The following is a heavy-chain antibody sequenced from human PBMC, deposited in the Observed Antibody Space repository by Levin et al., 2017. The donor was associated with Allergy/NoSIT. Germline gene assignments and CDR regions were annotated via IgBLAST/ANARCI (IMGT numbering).Heavy chain of an antibody. J-gene: IGHJ4*02. CDR2: ISHDGSNK. CDR1: KFPFSSYA. D-gene: IGHD6-19*01. Sequence: SCAASKFPFSSYAMHWVRQAPGKGLEWVAGISHDGSNKYYADSVKGRFTISRDNSKNTLYLDMNSLRGEDTAVYVCARDQHSSGWHAADYWGQGTLVTVSS. V-gene: IGHV3-30*03. CDR3: ARDQHSSGWHAADY.